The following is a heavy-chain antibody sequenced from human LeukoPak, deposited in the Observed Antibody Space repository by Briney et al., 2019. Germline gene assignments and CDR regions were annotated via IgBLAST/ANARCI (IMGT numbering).Heavy chain of an antibody. V-gene: IGHV3-48*01. CDR3: ARGRVPAAGD. Sequence: GGSLRLSCAASGFTFSSYSMNRVRQAPGKGLEWVSYISSSSSTIYYADSVKGRFTISRDNAKNSLYLQMNSLRAEDTAVYYCARGRVPAAGDWGQGTLVTVSS. J-gene: IGHJ4*02. CDR1: GFTFSSYS. CDR2: ISSSSSTI. D-gene: IGHD2-2*01.